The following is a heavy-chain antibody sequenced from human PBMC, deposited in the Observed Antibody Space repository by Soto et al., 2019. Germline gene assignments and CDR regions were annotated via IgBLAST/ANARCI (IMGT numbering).Heavy chain of an antibody. J-gene: IGHJ4*02. CDR3: AKDPVPNPRFDY. V-gene: IGHV3-48*01. D-gene: IGHD6-6*01. Sequence: GGSLRLSCAASGFTFSRYNMNWVRQAPGKGLEWVSAISTDSSTIYYADSVKGRFTISRDNCKNTLYLQMNSLRAEDTAVYYCAKDPVPNPRFDYWGQGTLVTVSS. CDR2: ISTDSSTI. CDR1: GFTFSRYN.